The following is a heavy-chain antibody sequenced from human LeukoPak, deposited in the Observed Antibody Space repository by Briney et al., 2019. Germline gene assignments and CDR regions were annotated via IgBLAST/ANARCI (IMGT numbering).Heavy chain of an antibody. V-gene: IGHV3-7*01. CDR1: GFTFSSYY. Sequence: GGSLRLSCAASGFTFSSYYMSWVRQAPGKGLEWVANIKQDGSEKYYVDSVKGRFTISRDNAKNSLYLQMNSLRAEDTAVYYCARDFWYYYDSSGFDAFDIWGQGTMVTVSS. J-gene: IGHJ3*02. CDR3: ARDFWYYYDSSGFDAFDI. CDR2: IKQDGSEK. D-gene: IGHD3-22*01.